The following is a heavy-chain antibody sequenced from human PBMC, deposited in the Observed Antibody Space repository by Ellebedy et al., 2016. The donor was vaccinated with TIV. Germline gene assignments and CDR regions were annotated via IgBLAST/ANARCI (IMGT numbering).Heavy chain of an antibody. J-gene: IGHJ4*02. CDR3: AKGLVYRPKWDYFDY. D-gene: IGHD1-26*01. CDR2: ISSSSSTI. Sequence: GGSLRLSXAASGFTFSSYSMNWVRQAPGKGLEWVSYISSSSSTIYYADSVKGRFTISRDNSKNTLYLQMNSLRAEDTAVYYCAKGLVYRPKWDYFDYWGQGTLVTVSS. CDR1: GFTFSSYS. V-gene: IGHV3-48*01.